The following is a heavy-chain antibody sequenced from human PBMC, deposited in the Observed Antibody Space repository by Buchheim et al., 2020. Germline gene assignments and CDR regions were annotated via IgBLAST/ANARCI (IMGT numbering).Heavy chain of an antibody. Sequence: EVQLVESGGGLVQPGGSLRLSCAASGFTFSSYSMNWVRQAPGKGLEWVSYISSSSTIYYADSVKGRFTISRDNAKNSLYLQMNSLRAEDTAVYYCARDPSAAGYDAFDIWGQGT. V-gene: IGHV3-48*01. CDR3: ARDPSAAGYDAFDI. J-gene: IGHJ3*02. D-gene: IGHD3-10*01. CDR1: GFTFSSYS. CDR2: ISSSSTI.